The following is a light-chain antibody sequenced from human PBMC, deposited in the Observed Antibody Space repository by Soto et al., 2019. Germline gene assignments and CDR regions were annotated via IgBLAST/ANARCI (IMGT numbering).Light chain of an antibody. Sequence: DIQMTQSPSTLSASVGDRVTITCRASQSISYWLAWYQQKPGKAPNLLIYKASSLESGVPSRFSGSGSGTEFTLTINSLQPDDFATYYRQQYSNYPLTFGGGTKVEI. CDR2: KAS. V-gene: IGKV1-5*03. J-gene: IGKJ4*01. CDR3: QQYSNYPLT. CDR1: QSISYW.